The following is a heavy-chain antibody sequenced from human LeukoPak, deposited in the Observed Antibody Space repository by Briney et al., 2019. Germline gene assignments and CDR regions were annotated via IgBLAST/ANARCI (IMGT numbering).Heavy chain of an antibody. D-gene: IGHD5-18*01. CDR3: ATGDSYGSYFDY. J-gene: IGHJ4*02. CDR1: GFTFSSYS. CDR2: ISSSSSYI. V-gene: IGHV3-21*01. Sequence: GGSLRLSCAASGFTFSSYSMNWVRQAPGKGLEWVSSISSSSSYIYYADSVKGRFTISRDNAKNSPYLQMNSLRAEDTAVYYCATGDSYGSYFDYWGQGTLVTVSS.